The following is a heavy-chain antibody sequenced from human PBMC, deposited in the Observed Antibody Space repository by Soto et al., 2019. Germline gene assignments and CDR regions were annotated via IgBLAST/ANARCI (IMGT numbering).Heavy chain of an antibody. D-gene: IGHD6-19*01. CDR1: GYTFTSYY. CDR2: INPSGGST. V-gene: IGHV1-46*03. Sequence: ASVKVSCKASGYTFTSYYMHWVRQAPGQGLEWMGIINPSGGSTSYAQKFQGRVTMTRDTSTSTVYMELSSLRSEDTAVYYCANDCASSGCYCTGYFDYWGQGTLVTVSS. CDR3: ANDCASSGCYCTGYFDY. J-gene: IGHJ4*02.